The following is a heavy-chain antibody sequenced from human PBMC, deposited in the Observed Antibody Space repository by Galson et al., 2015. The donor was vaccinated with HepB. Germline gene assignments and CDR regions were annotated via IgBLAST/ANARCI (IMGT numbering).Heavy chain of an antibody. V-gene: IGHV4-59*12. CDR3: ARVDFDILNAYPNHYFDI. J-gene: IGHJ4*01. CDR2: VYYNGNT. CDR1: GVSIISYY. D-gene: IGHD3-9*01. Sequence: ETLSLTCNVSGVSIISYYWTWLRQPPGKGLEWIGYVYYNGNTKQNPSLKSRVTMSVDTSRNQLSLKIRSVTAADTAIYYCARVDFDILNAYPNHYFDIWGQGILVTVSS.